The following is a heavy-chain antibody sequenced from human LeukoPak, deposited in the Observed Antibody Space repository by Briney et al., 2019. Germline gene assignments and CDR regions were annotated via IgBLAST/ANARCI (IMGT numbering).Heavy chain of an antibody. CDR1: GFIFNNYA. J-gene: IGHJ6*02. V-gene: IGHV3-64*01. Sequence: GGSLRLSCAASGFIFNNYAMHWVRQAPGQGLEYVSAISNDGTSTYYASSVKGRFTISRDNSKNMLYLQMNSLRAEDTAVYYCARHGPYCSSTSCYKTGYYYGMDVWGQGTTITVSS. CDR3: ARHGPYCSSTSCYKTGYYYGMDV. CDR2: ISNDGTST. D-gene: IGHD2-2*02.